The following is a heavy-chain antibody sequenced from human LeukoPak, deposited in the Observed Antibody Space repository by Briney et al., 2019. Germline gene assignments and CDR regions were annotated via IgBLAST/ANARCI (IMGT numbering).Heavy chain of an antibody. V-gene: IGHV3-11*04. CDR3: ASRDSWYAFDI. D-gene: IGHD6-13*01. CDR1: GFTFSDYY. J-gene: IGHJ3*02. Sequence: GGSLRLSCAASGFTFSDYYMSWIRQAPGKGLEWVSYISSSGSTIYYADSVKGRFTISRDNAKNSLYLQMNSLRAEDTAVYYCASRDSWYAFDIWGQGTMVTVSS. CDR2: ISSSGSTI.